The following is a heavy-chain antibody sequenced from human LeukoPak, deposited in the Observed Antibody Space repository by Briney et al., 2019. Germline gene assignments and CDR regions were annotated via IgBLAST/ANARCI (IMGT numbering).Heavy chain of an antibody. D-gene: IGHD3-16*01. Sequence: SQTLSLTCALSGDSVSSNDAAWNWIRQSPSRGLEWLGRTYYRSKWYYDYAVSVKSRVTVNPDTSKNQFSLQLNSVTPEDTAVYYCARDPIGGSTIFDYWGQGTLVTVSS. CDR3: ARDPIGGSTIFDY. V-gene: IGHV6-1*01. CDR2: TYYRSKWYY. CDR1: GDSVSSNDAA. J-gene: IGHJ4*02.